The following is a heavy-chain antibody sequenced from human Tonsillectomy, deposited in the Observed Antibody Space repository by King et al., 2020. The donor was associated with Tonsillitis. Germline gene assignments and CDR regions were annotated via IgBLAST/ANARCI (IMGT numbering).Heavy chain of an antibody. CDR1: GFTFKNYA. Sequence: VQLVESGGGLVQPGGSLRLSCAASGFTFKNYAMSWVRQAPGKGLEWVSTVSGSGGSTYYADSVRGRVTISRDNSNNTLYLQMNTLRAEDTAVYYCAKPPGYLPAFDIWGHGTMVTVSS. V-gene: IGHV3-23*04. J-gene: IGHJ3*02. CDR3: AKPPGYLPAFDI. CDR2: VSGSGGST. D-gene: IGHD3-22*01.